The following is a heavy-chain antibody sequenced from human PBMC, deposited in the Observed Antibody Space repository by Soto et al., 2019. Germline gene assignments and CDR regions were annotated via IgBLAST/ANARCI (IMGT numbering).Heavy chain of an antibody. CDR2: VYHSGST. Sequence: SETLSLTCAVSGGSISSSYWWTWVRQPPGKELEWIGEVYHSGSTNYNPSLKSRLTMSVDKSQNQFSLKLNSLTAADTAVYYCATVEGSGNYYFDYWGQGALVTVSS. CDR3: ATVEGSGNYYFDY. J-gene: IGHJ4*02. CDR1: GGSISSSYW. V-gene: IGHV4-4*02. D-gene: IGHD3-10*01.